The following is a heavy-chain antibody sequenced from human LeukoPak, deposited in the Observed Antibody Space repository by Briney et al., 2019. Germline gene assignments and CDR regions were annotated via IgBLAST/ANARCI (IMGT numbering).Heavy chain of an antibody. J-gene: IGHJ4*02. CDR2: IYYSGST. CDR1: GGSISSYY. Sequence: SETLSLTCTVSGGSISSYYWSWIRQPPGKGLEWIGYIYYSGSTNYNPSLKSRVTISVDTSKNQFSLKLSSVTAADTAVYYCARGIFWSGHLAFDYWGQGTLVTVSS. V-gene: IGHV4-59*01. CDR3: ARGIFWSGHLAFDY. D-gene: IGHD3-3*01.